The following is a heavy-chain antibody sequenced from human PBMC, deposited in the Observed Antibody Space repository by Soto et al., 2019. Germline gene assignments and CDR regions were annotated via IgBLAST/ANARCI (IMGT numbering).Heavy chain of an antibody. Sequence: SSETLSLTCTVSCGSISSYYWSWIRQPPGKGLEWIGYIYYSGSTNYNPSLKSRVTISVDTSKNQFSLKLSSVTAADTAVYYCARGSGYCSGGSCYSATQYYYYYGMDVWGQGATVTVSS. CDR1: CGSISSYY. CDR2: IYYSGST. D-gene: IGHD2-15*01. J-gene: IGHJ6*02. V-gene: IGHV4-59*01. CDR3: ARGSGYCSGGSCYSATQYYYYYGMDV.